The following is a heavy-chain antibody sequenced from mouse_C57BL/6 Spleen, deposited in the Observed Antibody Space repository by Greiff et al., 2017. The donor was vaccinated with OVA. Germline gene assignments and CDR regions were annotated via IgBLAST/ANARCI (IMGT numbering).Heavy chain of an antibody. V-gene: IGHV1-52*01. J-gene: IGHJ4*01. CDR1: GYTFTSYW. CDR2: IDPSDRET. Sequence: VQLQQPGAELVRPGSSVKLSCKASGYTFTSYWMHWVKQRPIQGLEWIGNIDPSDRETHYNQKFKDKATLTVDKSSSTAYMQLSSLTSEDSAVYYCARDGSYGDYAMDYWGQGTSVTVSS. CDR3: ARDGSYGDYAMDY. D-gene: IGHD1-1*01.